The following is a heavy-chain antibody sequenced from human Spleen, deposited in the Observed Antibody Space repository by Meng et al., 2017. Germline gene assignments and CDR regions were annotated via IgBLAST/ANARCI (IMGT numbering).Heavy chain of an antibody. V-gene: IGHV4-31*03. CDR2: ISYTGRT. CDR1: GGSIRSGDYY. CDR3: AREGAQQWPHYFQAMDV. Sequence: SETLSLTCSVSGGSIRSGDYYWSWVRQHPGKGLEWIGYISYTGRTYYNPSLKSRLSISVDTSKNQFSLKLTSVTAADTAVYYCAREGAQQWPHYFQAMDVWGQETTVTVSS. J-gene: IGHJ6*02. D-gene: IGHD6-19*01.